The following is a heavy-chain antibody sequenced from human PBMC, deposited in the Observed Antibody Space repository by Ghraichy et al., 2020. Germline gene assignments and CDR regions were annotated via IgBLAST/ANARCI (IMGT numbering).Heavy chain of an antibody. V-gene: IGHV3-23*01. CDR2: ISGSGGST. J-gene: IGHJ4*02. D-gene: IGHD1-26*01. CDR3: AKGFGFSVGASDY. Sequence: GGSLRLSCAASGFTFSNYAMSWVRQAPGKGLEWVSTISGSGGSTYYADSVKGRFTISRDNSKNTLYLQMNSLGADDTAVYYCAKGFGFSVGASDYWGQGTLVTVSS. CDR1: GFTFSNYA.